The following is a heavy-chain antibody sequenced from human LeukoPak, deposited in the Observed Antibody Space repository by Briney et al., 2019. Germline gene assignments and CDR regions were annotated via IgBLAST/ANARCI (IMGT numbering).Heavy chain of an antibody. D-gene: IGHD2-2*01. CDR1: GGSFSGFY. Sequence: PSETLSRTCAVYGGSFSGFYWSWIRQPQGKGWEWIREINHSGSNNSNKSLKRRITITVDKSKNQFSLKRSSVTAADTAVYYCARGHFPRSSTKEGFDYWGQGTLVTVSS. J-gene: IGHJ4*02. CDR2: INHSGSN. V-gene: IGHV4-34*01. CDR3: ARGHFPRSSTKEGFDY.